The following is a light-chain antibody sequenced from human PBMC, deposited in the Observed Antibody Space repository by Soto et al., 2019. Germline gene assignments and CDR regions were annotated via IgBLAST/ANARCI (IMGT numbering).Light chain of an antibody. J-gene: IGKJ4*01. Sequence: EVVMTQSPATLSVSPGERVTLSCTASQSVSGNFAWYQHKPGQAPRLLIHGASTRATDIPARFSGSESGTEFTLTITSLQSEDFAVYYCQQYHNWPPGLTFGGGTRVEIK. CDR2: GAS. V-gene: IGKV3-15*01. CDR3: QQYHNWPPGLT. CDR1: QSVSGN.